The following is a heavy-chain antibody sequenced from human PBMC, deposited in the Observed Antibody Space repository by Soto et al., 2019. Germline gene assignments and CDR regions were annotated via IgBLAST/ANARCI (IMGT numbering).Heavy chain of an antibody. Sequence: ASVKVSCKASGYTFTSYDINWVRQATGQGLEWMGWMNPNSGDTGYAQKFQGRATMTRDTSVSTAYMELNRLMSEDSAVYYCARGHFYQLLPFDYWGQGTLVTVSS. CDR2: MNPNSGDT. CDR3: ARGHFYQLLPFDY. J-gene: IGHJ4*02. CDR1: GYTFTSYD. D-gene: IGHD2-2*01. V-gene: IGHV1-8*01.